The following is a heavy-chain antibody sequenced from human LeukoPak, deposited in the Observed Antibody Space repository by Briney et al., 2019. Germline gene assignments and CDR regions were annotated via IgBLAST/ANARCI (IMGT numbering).Heavy chain of an antibody. CDR1: GFTFSSYG. Sequence: GGSLRLSCAASGFTFSSYGMSWVRQAPGKGLEWVSAITATSSSTHDADSVKGRFTISRDNSKNTLYLQMNSLRAEDTAVYYCAKDAVTVRGVIITGDYWGQGTLVTVSS. D-gene: IGHD3-10*01. J-gene: IGHJ4*02. V-gene: IGHV3-23*01. CDR2: ITATSSST. CDR3: AKDAVTVRGVIITGDY.